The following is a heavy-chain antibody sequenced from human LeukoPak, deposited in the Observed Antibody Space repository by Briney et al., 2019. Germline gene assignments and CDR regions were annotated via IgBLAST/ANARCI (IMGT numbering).Heavy chain of an antibody. V-gene: IGHV3-23*01. J-gene: IGHJ3*02. CDR3: AKGGYFAFDI. D-gene: IGHD2-2*03. Sequence: GGSLRLSCAASGFTFSAYDMQWVRQAPGKGPEGVSGISRSGSTYYRDPVTGRFTISRDNYKNTLYLQMNSLRAEDTAVYYCAKGGYFAFDIWGQGTMVTVSS. CDR1: GFTFSAYD. CDR2: ISRSGST.